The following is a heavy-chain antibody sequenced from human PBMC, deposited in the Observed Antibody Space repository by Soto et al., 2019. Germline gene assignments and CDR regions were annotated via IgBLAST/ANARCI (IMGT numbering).Heavy chain of an antibody. Sequence: QVQLVESGGGVVQPGRSLRLSCAASGFTFSSYGMHWVRQAPGKGLEWVAVIWYDGSNKYYADSVKGRFTISRDNSKNTLYLQMNSLRAEDTAAYYCARDWVPLERLNYYYGMDVWGQGTTVTVSS. CDR1: GFTFSSYG. D-gene: IGHD1-1*01. V-gene: IGHV3-33*01. CDR3: ARDWVPLERLNYYYGMDV. J-gene: IGHJ6*02. CDR2: IWYDGSNK.